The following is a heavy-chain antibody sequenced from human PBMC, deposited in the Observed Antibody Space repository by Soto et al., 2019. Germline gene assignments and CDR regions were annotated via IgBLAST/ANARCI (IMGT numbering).Heavy chain of an antibody. CDR3: ARGSRSGYYY. CDR1: GGTFSKYA. CDR2: IIPIFGTA. D-gene: IGHD3-3*01. Sequence: AVKVSCKASGGTFSKYAISWGRQAPGQGLEWMGGIIPIFGTANYAQKFQGRVTITADESTSTAYMELSSLRSEDTAVYYCARGSRSGYYYWGQGTLVTVSS. V-gene: IGHV1-69*13. J-gene: IGHJ4*02.